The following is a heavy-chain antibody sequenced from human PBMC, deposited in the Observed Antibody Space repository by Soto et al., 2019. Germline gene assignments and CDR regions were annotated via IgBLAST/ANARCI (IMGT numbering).Heavy chain of an antibody. CDR3: ATVPVDGSGSYSQCYYYGMDV. Sequence: ASVKVSFKVSGYTLTELSMHCVRQSPCKWLDWMGGFDPEDGETIYAQKFQGRVTMTEDTSTDTAYMELSSLRSEDTAVYYCATVPVDGSGSYSQCYYYGMDVWGQGTTVTVSS. CDR2: FDPEDGET. J-gene: IGHJ6*02. D-gene: IGHD3-10*01. V-gene: IGHV1-24*01. CDR1: GYTLTELS.